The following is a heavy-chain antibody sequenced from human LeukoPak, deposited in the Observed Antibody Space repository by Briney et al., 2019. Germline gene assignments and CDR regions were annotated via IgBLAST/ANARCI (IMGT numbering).Heavy chain of an antibody. J-gene: IGHJ3*02. CDR1: GGSISSGGYY. CDR2: IYHSGST. Sequence: SQTLSLTCTVSGGSISSGGYYWSWIRQPPGKGLEWIGYIYHSGSTYYNPSLKSRVTISVDRSKNQFSLKLSSVTAADTAVYYCARGGPGIAVGWVAFDIWGQGTMVTVSS. D-gene: IGHD6-19*01. CDR3: ARGGPGIAVGWVAFDI. V-gene: IGHV4-30-2*01.